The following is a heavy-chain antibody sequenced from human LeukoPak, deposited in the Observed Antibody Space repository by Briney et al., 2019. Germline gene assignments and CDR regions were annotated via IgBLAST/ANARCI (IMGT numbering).Heavy chain of an antibody. CDR3: ASGRHDFLH. J-gene: IGHJ4*02. CDR1: GFVFSTYW. D-gene: IGHD3/OR15-3a*01. Sequence: GSLRLSCAASGFVFSTYWMTWVRQAPGKGLEWVANINLDGTEEHYVDSSLKGRFTISRDNAKNSLYLQMTSLRVEDTAVYYCASGRHDFLHWGQGTLVTVSS. CDR2: INLDGTEE. V-gene: IGHV3-7*01.